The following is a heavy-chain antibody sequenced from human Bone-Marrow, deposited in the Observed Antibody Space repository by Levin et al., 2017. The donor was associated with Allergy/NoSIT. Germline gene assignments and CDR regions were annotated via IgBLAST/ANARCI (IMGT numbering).Heavy chain of an antibody. Sequence: GGFLRLSCVGSGFTFGDFAMHWVRQRPGKGLEWVSGIAWHSGTIYYADSVKGRFTISRDNAKSSLFLQMNSLRAEDTALYYCAKSDRFLEWSLRGDFHSWGQGTLVTVSS. CDR2: IAWHSGTI. J-gene: IGHJ4*02. CDR1: GFTFGDFA. V-gene: IGHV3-9*01. D-gene: IGHD3-3*01. CDR3: AKSDRFLEWSLRGDFHS.